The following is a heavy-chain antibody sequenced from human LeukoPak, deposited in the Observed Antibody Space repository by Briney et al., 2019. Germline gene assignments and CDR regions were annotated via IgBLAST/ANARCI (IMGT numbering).Heavy chain of an antibody. Sequence: GGSLRLSCAASGFTFSSYAMSWVRQAPGKGLEWVSAISGSGGSTYYADSVKGRFTISRDNSKNTLYLQMNSLRAEDTAVYYCAKDPPVVETATTPFDYWGQGTLVTVSS. CDR3: AKDPPVVETATTPFDY. D-gene: IGHD5-24*01. CDR1: GFTFSSYA. V-gene: IGHV3-23*01. CDR2: ISGSGGST. J-gene: IGHJ4*02.